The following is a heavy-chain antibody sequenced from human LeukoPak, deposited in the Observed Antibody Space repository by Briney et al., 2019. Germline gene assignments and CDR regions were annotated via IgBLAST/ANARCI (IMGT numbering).Heavy chain of an antibody. CDR1: GGTFSSYG. J-gene: IGHJ4*02. V-gene: IGHV1-69*04. Sequence: ASVKVSCKASGGTFSSYGISWVRQAPGQGLEWMGRIIPILGIAKYTQKFQGRVTMTRDTSISTAYMELSRLRSDDTAVYYCARDGGLLWFGELSPNDYWGQGTLVTVSS. CDR2: IIPILGIA. D-gene: IGHD3-10*01. CDR3: ARDGGLLWFGELSPNDY.